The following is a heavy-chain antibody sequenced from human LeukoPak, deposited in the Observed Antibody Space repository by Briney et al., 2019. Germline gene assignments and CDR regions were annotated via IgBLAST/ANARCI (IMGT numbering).Heavy chain of an antibody. CDR3: ARDDYVWGSYRQEGYYYYMDV. V-gene: IGHV4-4*07. J-gene: IGHJ6*03. D-gene: IGHD3-16*02. CDR2: IYTSGST. CDR1: GGSISSYY. Sequence: PSETLSLTCTVSGGSISSYYWSWIRQPVGKGLEWIGRIYTSGSTNYNPSLKSRVTMSVDTSKNQFSLKLSSVTAADTAVYYCARDDYVWGSYRQEGYYYYMDVWGKGTTVTISS.